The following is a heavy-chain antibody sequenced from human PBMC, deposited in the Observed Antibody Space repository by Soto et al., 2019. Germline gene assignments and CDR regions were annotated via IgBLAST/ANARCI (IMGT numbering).Heavy chain of an antibody. CDR1: GFTFSDHY. J-gene: IGHJ4*02. Sequence: EVQLVESGGGLVQPEGSLRLSCAASGFTFSDHYMDWVRQAPGKGLEWVGRIKNKANSYTTEYAAPVKGRLIISRDDPKNSLFLHMNRLKTDDTAVYYCTRVRLGRSRSSDYWGQGILVTFSS. CDR2: IKNKANSYTT. D-gene: IGHD6-19*01. V-gene: IGHV3-72*01. CDR3: TRVRLGRSRSSDY.